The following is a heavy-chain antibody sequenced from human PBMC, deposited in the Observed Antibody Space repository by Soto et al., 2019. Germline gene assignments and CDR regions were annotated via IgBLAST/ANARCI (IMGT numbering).Heavy chain of an antibody. J-gene: IGHJ5*02. CDR1: GGSISSYY. V-gene: IGHV4-59*01. CDR2: IYYSGST. D-gene: IGHD2-2*01. CDR3: ARSYARWFDP. Sequence: PSETLSLTCTVSGGSISSYYWSWIRQPPGKGLEWIGYIYYSGSTNYNPSLKSRVTISVDTSKNQFSLKLSSVTAADTAVYYCARSYARWFDPWGQGTLVTVSS.